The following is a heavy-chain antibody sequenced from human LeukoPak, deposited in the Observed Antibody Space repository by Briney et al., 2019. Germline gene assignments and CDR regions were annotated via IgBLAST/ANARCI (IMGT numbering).Heavy chain of an antibody. V-gene: IGHV1-46*03. Sequence: GASVKVSCKASGYTFTSYYMHLVRQAPGQGLEWMGIINPSGGSTSYAQKFQGRVTMTRDTSTSTVYMELSSLRSGDTAVYYCASRVVTKPTSYAFDSSGQGTMVTVSS. J-gene: IGHJ3*02. CDR1: GYTFTSYY. CDR2: INPSGGST. D-gene: IGHD3-3*01. CDR3: ASRVVTKPTSYAFDS.